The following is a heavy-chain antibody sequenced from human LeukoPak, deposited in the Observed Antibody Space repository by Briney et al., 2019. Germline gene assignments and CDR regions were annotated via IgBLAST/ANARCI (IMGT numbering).Heavy chain of an antibody. CDR1: GFTFSSYG. CDR2: IRYDGNNK. J-gene: IGHJ6*03. Sequence: PGGSLRLSCAASGFTFSSYGMHWVRRAPGKGLEWVAFIRYDGNNKYYTDSVKGRFTISRDNSENTLYLQMNSLRAEDTAVYYCAKEASSWTVYNYYYMDVWGKGTTVTVSS. V-gene: IGHV3-30*02. D-gene: IGHD6-13*01. CDR3: AKEASSWTVYNYYYMDV.